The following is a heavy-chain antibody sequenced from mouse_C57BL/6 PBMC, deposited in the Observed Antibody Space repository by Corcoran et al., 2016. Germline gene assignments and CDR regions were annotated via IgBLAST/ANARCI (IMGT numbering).Heavy chain of an antibody. D-gene: IGHD2-5*01. CDR3: ARSSAYYRNSAWFAY. V-gene: IGHV1-81*01. CDR1: GYTFTSYG. J-gene: IGHJ3*01. CDR2: IYPRSGNT. Sequence: QVQLQQSGAELARPGASVKLSCKASGYTFTSYGISWVKQKTGQGLEWIGEIYPRSGNTYYNEKFKGKATLTADNSSSTAYMELRSLTSEDSAVYCCARSSAYYRNSAWFAYWGQGTLVTVSA.